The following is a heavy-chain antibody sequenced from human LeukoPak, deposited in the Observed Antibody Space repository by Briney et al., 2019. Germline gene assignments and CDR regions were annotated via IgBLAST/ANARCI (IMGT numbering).Heavy chain of an antibody. CDR2: INHSGST. D-gene: IGHD6-13*01. J-gene: IGHJ4*02. V-gene: IGHV4-34*01. Sequence: TSETLSLTCAVYSESFSGYYWTWIRQPPGKGLEWIGEINHSGSTSYNPSLKSRVTISVDTSKNQFSLKLSSVTAADTAVYYCARLRAVTRSSSWLQVRRRFDYWGQGTLVTVSS. CDR1: SESFSGYY. CDR3: ARLRAVTRSSSWLQVRRRFDY.